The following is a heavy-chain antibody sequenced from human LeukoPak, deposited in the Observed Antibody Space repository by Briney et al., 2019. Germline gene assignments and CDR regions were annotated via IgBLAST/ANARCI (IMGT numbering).Heavy chain of an antibody. CDR3: ARDGAAAGSYYAMDV. D-gene: IGHD6-13*01. CDR1: GFTVSSNY. V-gene: IGHV3-53*04. CDR2: IYSGGST. J-gene: IGHJ6*02. Sequence: GGSLRLSCAASGFTVSSNYVSWVRQAPGKGLEWVSVIYSGGSTYYADSVKGRFTISRHNSKNTLYLQMNSLRAEDTAVYYCARDGAAAGSYYAMDVWGQGTTVTVSS.